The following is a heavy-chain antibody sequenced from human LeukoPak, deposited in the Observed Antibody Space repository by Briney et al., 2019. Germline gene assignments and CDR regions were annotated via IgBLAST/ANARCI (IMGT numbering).Heavy chain of an antibody. V-gene: IGHV1-46*01. D-gene: IGHD2-15*01. Sequence: ASVKVSCKASGYTFTSYYMHWVRQAPGQGLEWMGIINPSGGSTSYAQKFQGRVTMTRDMSTSTVYMELSSLRSEDTAVYYCARGVVVVVAATKAANDYWGQGTLVTVSS. J-gene: IGHJ4*02. CDR1: GYTFTSYY. CDR3: ARGVVVVVAATKAANDY. CDR2: INPSGGST.